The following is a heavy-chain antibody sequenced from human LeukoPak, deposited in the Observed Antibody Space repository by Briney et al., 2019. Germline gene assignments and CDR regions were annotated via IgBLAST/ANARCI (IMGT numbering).Heavy chain of an antibody. CDR1: RGSISSDY. J-gene: IGHJ3*01. CDR3: ARVFHD. Sequence: PSETLSLTCTVSRGSISSDYWSWIRQPAGKGLEWIGLIHTSGTTNYNPSLKSRVTMSLDTSKNQFSLKLNSVTAADTAVYYCARVFHDWGQGTMVTVSS. CDR2: IHTSGTT. V-gene: IGHV4-4*07.